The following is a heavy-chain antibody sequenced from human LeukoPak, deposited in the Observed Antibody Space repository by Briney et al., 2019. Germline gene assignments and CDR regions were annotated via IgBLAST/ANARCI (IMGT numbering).Heavy chain of an antibody. Sequence: GRSLRLSCAASGFTFSRYGMHWVRQAPGKGLEWVAVIWYDGSNKYYADSVKGRFTISRDNSKNTLYLQMNSLRAEDTAVYYCARDRDEYCTNGVCYTGWLDPWGQGTLVTVSS. CDR1: GFTFSRYG. CDR2: IWYDGSNK. J-gene: IGHJ5*02. V-gene: IGHV3-33*01. CDR3: ARDRDEYCTNGVCYTGWLDP. D-gene: IGHD2-8*01.